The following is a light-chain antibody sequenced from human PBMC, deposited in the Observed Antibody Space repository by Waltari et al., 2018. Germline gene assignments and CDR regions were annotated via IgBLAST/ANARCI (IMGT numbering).Light chain of an antibody. Sequence: EVVMTQSPATLSVSPGERATLSCRASHRVQTNLAWYHQKPGQAPRLVIFDASTRATGIPARFSGSGSGTEFTLTISSLQPEDSAVYYCQQYNNWPTWTFGQGAKVEIK. V-gene: IGKV3-15*01. J-gene: IGKJ1*01. CDR3: QQYNNWPTWT. CDR2: DAS. CDR1: HRVQTN.